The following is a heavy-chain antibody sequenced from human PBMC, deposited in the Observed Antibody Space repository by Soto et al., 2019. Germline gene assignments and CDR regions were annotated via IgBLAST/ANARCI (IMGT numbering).Heavy chain of an antibody. V-gene: IGHV1-18*01. D-gene: IGHD4-17*01. CDR1: GYTFTSYG. CDR3: EVTTGY. J-gene: IGHJ4*02. CDR2: ISAYNGNA. Sequence: GASVKVSCKASGYTFTSYGISWVRQAPGQGLEWMGWISAYNGNAGYAPQFRGRVSMTADTSINTVYLELTTLTYEDTAVYYCEVTTGYWGQGTMVTVSS.